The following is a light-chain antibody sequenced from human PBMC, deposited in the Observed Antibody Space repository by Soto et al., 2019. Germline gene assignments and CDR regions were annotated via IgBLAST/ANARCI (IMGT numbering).Light chain of an antibody. V-gene: IGLV2-11*01. CDR2: DVT. CDR1: SSDVGGYNY. Sequence: QSALTQPRSVSGSPGQSVTISCTGTSSDVGGYNYVSWFQQHPGKAPKVMIYDVTERPSGVPDRFYGSKSGNTASLTISGLQAEDEADYYFCSYSGSYTVLFGGGTKLTVL. J-gene: IGLJ2*01. CDR3: CSYSGSYTVL.